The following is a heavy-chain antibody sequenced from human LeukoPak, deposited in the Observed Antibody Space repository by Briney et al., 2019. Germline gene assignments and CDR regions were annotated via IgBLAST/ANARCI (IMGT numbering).Heavy chain of an antibody. CDR1: GYSFTSYW. D-gene: IGHD4-23*01. Sequence: GESLKISSKGSGYSFTSYWIGWVRQLPRKGLEWMGIIYPGDSDIRYSPSFQGQVTISADKSISTAYLQWSSLKASGTAVYYCARQFGGNSEFDCWGQGTLVTVSS. CDR2: IYPGDSDI. CDR3: ARQFGGNSEFDC. V-gene: IGHV5-51*01. J-gene: IGHJ4*02.